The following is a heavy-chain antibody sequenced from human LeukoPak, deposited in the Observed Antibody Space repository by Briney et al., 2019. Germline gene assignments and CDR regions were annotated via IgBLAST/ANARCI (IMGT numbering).Heavy chain of an antibody. CDR1: GFTFSSYG. V-gene: IGHV3-30*18. J-gene: IGHJ4*02. Sequence: PGGSLRLSCAASGFTFSSYGMHWVRQAPGKGLEWVAVISYDGSNKYYADSVKGRFTISRDNFKNTLYLQMNSLRAEDTAVYYCAKDAFDYWGQGTLVTVSS. CDR3: AKDAFDY. CDR2: ISYDGSNK.